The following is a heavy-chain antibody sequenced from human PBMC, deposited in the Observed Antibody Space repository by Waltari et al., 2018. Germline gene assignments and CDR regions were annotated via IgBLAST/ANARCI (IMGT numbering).Heavy chain of an antibody. CDR2: IYYSGST. CDR3: ARVLIVATEFDY. J-gene: IGHJ4*02. CDR1: GGSISSSSYY. Sequence: QLQLQESGPGLVKPSETLSLTCTVSGGSISSSSYYWGWIRQPPGKGLEWIGSIYYSGSTYYTPALKTRVTISVDTSMNQFPLKLSSVTAADTAVYYCARVLIVATEFDYWGQGTLVTVSS. D-gene: IGHD5-12*01. V-gene: IGHV4-39*07.